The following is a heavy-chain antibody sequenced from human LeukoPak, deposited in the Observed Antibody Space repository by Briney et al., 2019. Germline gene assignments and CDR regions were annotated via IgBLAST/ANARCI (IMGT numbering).Heavy chain of an antibody. CDR1: GFTFSSYW. V-gene: IGHV3-74*01. J-gene: IGHJ6*02. CDR2: INSDGTDT. CDR3: AKDSYVWGNYRFPEYHGMDV. Sequence: PGGSLRLSCAASGFTFSSYWMHWVRQVPGKGLVWVSRINSDGTDTSYADSVKGRFTISRDNAKNTLYLQMNSLRAEDTAVYCCAKDSYVWGNYRFPEYHGMDVWGQGTTVTVSS. D-gene: IGHD3-16*02.